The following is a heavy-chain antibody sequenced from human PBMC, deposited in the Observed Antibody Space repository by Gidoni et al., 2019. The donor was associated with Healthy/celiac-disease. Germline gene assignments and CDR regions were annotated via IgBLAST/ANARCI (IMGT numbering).Heavy chain of an antibody. V-gene: IGHV3-15*01. D-gene: IGHD6-13*01. J-gene: IGHJ4*02. Sequence: EVQLVESGGGLVKPGGSLRLSRAASGFPFSNAGLRGFGQAHGKGLEWVGRIKSKTEGGTTDYAAPVKGRFTISRDDSKNTLYLQMNSLKTEDTAVYYCTSEPYSSSWYWVSDYWGQGTLVTVSS. CDR3: TSEPYSSSWYWVSDY. CDR1: GFPFSNAG. CDR2: IKSKTEGGTT.